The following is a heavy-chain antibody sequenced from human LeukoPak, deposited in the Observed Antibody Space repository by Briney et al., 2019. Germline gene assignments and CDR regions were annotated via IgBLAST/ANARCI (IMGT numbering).Heavy chain of an antibody. CDR2: IYTSGST. Sequence: SETLSLTCTVSGGSISSGSYYWSWIRQPAGKGLEWIGRIYTSGSTNYNPSLKSRVTISVDTSKNQFSLKLDSVTAADTAVYYCARGGTSWAVVFDYWGRGTLVTVSS. CDR3: ARGGTSWAVVFDY. CDR1: GGSISSGSYY. V-gene: IGHV4-61*02. D-gene: IGHD6-13*01. J-gene: IGHJ4*02.